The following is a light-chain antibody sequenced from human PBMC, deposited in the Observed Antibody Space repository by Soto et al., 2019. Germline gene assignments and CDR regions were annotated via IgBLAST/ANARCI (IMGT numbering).Light chain of an antibody. CDR3: QQYYSTPWT. J-gene: IGKJ1*01. Sequence: DIAMTQSPESLCVSLGDRSTINCKSRQIVVYSSNNKNYLAWYQQKPGQPPKLLIYWASTRESGVPDRFSGSGSGTDFTLTISSLQAEDVAVYYCQQYYSTPWTFGQGTKVDIK. V-gene: IGKV4-1*01. CDR1: QIVVYSSNNKNY. CDR2: WAS.